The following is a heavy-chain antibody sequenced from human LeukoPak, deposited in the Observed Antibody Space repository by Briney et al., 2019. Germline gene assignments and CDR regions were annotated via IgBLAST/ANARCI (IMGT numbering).Heavy chain of an antibody. CDR3: ARRTRDYYDTSGYDY. V-gene: IGHV1-18*01. D-gene: IGHD3-22*01. Sequence: ASVKVSCKASGYTFTSYGISWVRQAPGQGLEWMGWISAYNGNTNYAQKLQGRVTMTTDTSTSTAYTELRSLRSDDTAVYYCARRTRDYYDTSGYDYWGQGTLVTVSS. J-gene: IGHJ4*02. CDR2: ISAYNGNT. CDR1: GYTFTSYG.